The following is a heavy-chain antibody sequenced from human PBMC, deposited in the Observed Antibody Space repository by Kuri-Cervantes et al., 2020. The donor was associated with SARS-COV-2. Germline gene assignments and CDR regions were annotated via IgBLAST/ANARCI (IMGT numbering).Heavy chain of an antibody. V-gene: IGHV3-30-3*01. CDR1: GFTFSSYW. J-gene: IGHJ4*02. CDR2: ISYDGSNK. CDR3: ARDQAGTIDY. D-gene: IGHD1-1*01. Sequence: GESLKISCAASGFTFSSYWMSWVRQAPGKGLEWVAVISYDGSNKYYADSVKGRFTISRDNSKNTLYLQMNSLRAEDTAVYYCARDQAGTIDYWGQGTLVTVSS.